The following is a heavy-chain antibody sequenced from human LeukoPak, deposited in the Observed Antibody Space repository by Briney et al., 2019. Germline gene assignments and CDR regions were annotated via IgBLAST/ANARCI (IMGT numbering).Heavy chain of an antibody. CDR3: ARPTRSGWYSPPWQH. Sequence: PGGSLKISGQGSGSSFTSYWIGGVRQLPGKGLEGMGIIYAGDSDTRYSPSFQGQVPISADNSISTAYLQWSSLKASDTAMYYCARPTRSGWYSPPWQHWGQGTLVTVSS. CDR2: IYAGDSDT. CDR1: GSSFTSYW. J-gene: IGHJ1*01. D-gene: IGHD6-19*01. V-gene: IGHV5-51*01.